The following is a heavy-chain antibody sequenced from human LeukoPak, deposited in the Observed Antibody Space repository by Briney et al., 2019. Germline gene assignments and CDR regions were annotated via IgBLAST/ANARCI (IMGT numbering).Heavy chain of an antibody. V-gene: IGHV1-18*04. CDR3: ARDRGLEQQPLPSDY. CDR2: ISAYNGNT. D-gene: IGHD6-13*01. Sequence: ASVKVSCKASGYTFTGYYMHWVRQAPGQGLEWMGWISAYNGNTNYAQKLQGRVTMTTDTSTSTAYMELRSLRSDDTAVYYCARDRGLEQQPLPSDYWGQGTLVTVSS. CDR1: GYTFTGYY. J-gene: IGHJ4*02.